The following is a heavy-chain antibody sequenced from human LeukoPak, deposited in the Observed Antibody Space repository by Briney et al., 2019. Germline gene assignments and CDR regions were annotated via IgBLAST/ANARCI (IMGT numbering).Heavy chain of an antibody. CDR1: GGSFSGYY. J-gene: IGHJ5*02. V-gene: IGHV4-34*01. CDR3: ASGGGFVDCSGGSCYVEIPCNWFDP. D-gene: IGHD2-15*01. CDR2: INHSGST. Sequence: PSETLSLTCAVYGGSFSGYYWSWIRQPPGKVLEWIGEINHSGSTNYNPSLKSRVTISVDTSKNQFSLKLSSVTAADTAVYYCASGGGFVDCSGGSCYVEIPCNWFDPWGQGTLVTVSS.